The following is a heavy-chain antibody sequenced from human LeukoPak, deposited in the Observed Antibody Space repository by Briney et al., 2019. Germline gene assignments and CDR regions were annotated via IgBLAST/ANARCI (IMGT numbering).Heavy chain of an antibody. CDR2: IIPIFGTA. J-gene: IGHJ6*03. CDR3: ARDVPLTPFCSSTSCPRLPARSWGLVYMDV. D-gene: IGHD2-2*01. V-gene: IGHV1-69*01. CDR1: GGTFSSYA. Sequence: ASVKVSCKASGGTFSSYAISWVRQAPGQGLEWMGGIIPIFGTANYAQKFQGRVTITADESTSTAYMELSSLRSEDTAVYYCARDVPLTPFCSSTSCPRLPARSWGLVYMDVWGKGTTVTVSS.